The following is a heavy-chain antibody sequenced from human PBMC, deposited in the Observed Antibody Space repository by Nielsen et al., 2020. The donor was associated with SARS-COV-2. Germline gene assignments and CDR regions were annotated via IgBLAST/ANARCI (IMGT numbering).Heavy chain of an antibody. CDR1: GFTFSSYG. CDR2: ISYDGSNK. Sequence: GGSLRLSCAASGFTFSSYGMHWVRQAPGKGLEWVAVISYDGSNKYYADSVKGRFTISRDNSKNTLYLQMNSLRAEDTAVYYCAKDYGDYAAFDIWGQGTMVTVSS. CDR3: AKDYGDYAAFDI. J-gene: IGHJ3*02. D-gene: IGHD4-17*01. V-gene: IGHV3-30*18.